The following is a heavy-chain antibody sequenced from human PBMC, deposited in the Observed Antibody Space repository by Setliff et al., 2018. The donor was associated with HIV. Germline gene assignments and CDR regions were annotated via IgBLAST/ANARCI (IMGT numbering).Heavy chain of an antibody. V-gene: IGHV4-4*08. CDR2: RSTTGST. J-gene: IGHJ6*02. Sequence: SETLSLTCTVSGDSISSYFWSWIRQSPGKGLEWIGFRSTTGSTDYNPSLRSRVTMTTDTSTSTAYMELRSLGSDDTAVYYCAREIGDYYDSSGYYPPTDYYYGMDVWGQGTTVTVSS. CDR3: AREIGDYYDSSGYYPPTDYYYGMDV. D-gene: IGHD3-22*01. CDR1: GDSISSYF.